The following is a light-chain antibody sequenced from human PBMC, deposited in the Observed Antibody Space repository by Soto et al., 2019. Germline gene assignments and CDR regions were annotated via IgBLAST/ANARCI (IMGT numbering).Light chain of an antibody. J-gene: IGLJ1*01. CDR3: SSYTRSSTYV. CDR1: SSDIGSYNR. CDR2: EDN. V-gene: IGLV2-18*02. Sequence: QSALTQPASVSGSPGQSVTISCTGTSSDIGSYNRVSWYQQPPGTAPKLIIYEDNNRPSGVSSRFSGSKSGNTASLTISGLQAEDEADYYCSSYTRSSTYVFGTGTKLTVL.